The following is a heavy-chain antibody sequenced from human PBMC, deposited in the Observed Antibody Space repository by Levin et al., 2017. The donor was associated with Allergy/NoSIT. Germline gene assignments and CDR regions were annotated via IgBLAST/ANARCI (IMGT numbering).Heavy chain of an antibody. D-gene: IGHD6-19*01. CDR1: GFTFSSYG. Sequence: GESLKISCVASGFTFSSYGMHWVRQAPGKGLEWVAIIWYDGSSKYYGDSVKGRFTISRDNSKNTLYLQMNSLRDEDTAVYYCTRGSSLGWYPYLDQWGQGTLVTVSS. CDR2: IWYDGSSK. V-gene: IGHV3-33*01. J-gene: IGHJ4*02. CDR3: TRGSSLGWYPYLDQ.